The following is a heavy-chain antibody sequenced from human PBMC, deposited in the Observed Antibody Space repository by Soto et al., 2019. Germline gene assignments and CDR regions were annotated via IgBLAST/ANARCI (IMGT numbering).Heavy chain of an antibody. D-gene: IGHD3-22*01. Sequence: QVQLVESGGGLVKPGGSLRLSCAASGFTFSDYYMSWIRQAQGKGLEGVSYISSSGSTIYYADSVKGRFTISRDNAKNSLYLQMNSLRAEDTAVYYCARGWYYYDSSRHPYYYGMDVWGQGTTVTVSS. J-gene: IGHJ6*02. CDR1: GFTFSDYY. CDR2: ISSSGSTI. CDR3: ARGWYYYDSSRHPYYYGMDV. V-gene: IGHV3-11*01.